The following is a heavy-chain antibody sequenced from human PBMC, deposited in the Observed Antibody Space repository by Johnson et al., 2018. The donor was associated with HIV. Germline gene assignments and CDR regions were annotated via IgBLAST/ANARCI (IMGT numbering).Heavy chain of an antibody. D-gene: IGHD6-6*01. V-gene: IGHV3-74*01. CDR3: ARDRDAARLHDAFDI. Sequence: LVESGGGLVKPGGSLRLSCAASGFTFSSYWMHWVRHAPGKGLVWVSRINSDGSSTSYADSVKGRFTISRDNSKNTLYLKMNSLRAEDTAVYYCARDRDAARLHDAFDIWGQGTMVTVSS. CDR1: GFTFSSYW. CDR2: INSDGSST. J-gene: IGHJ3*02.